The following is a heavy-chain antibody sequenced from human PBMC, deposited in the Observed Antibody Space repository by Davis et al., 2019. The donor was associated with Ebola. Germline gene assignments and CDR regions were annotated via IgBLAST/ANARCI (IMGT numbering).Heavy chain of an antibody. D-gene: IGHD6-19*01. CDR1: GFTLSNHA. CDR3: ATTPQYSSGQNKPFDY. Sequence: PGGSLRLSCAASGFTLSNHALHWVRQAPGKGLEWVAVISYDGSNTYYSDSVEGRFSISRDNSKNTLYLQMNSLRAEDTAVYYCATTPQYSSGQNKPFDYWGQGTLVTVSS. CDR2: ISYDGSNT. J-gene: IGHJ4*02. V-gene: IGHV3-30*04.